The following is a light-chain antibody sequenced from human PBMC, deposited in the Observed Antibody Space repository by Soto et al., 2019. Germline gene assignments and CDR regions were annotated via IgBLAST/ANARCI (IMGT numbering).Light chain of an antibody. CDR3: TSYTRRSTLV. CDR2: EVN. J-gene: IGLJ2*01. CDR1: SSDVGGFNY. Sequence: QSVLTQPASVSGSPGQSITISCTGTSSDVGGFNYVSWYQQHPGKVPKLLMYEVNNRPSGVSNRFSGSKSGNTASLTISGLQAQDEADYYCTSYTRRSTLVFGGGTKATVL. V-gene: IGLV2-14*01.